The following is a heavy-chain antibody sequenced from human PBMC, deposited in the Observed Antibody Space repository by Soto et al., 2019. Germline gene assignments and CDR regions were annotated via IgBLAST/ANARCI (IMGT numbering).Heavy chain of an antibody. CDR3: ARDIALQHYYYYGMDF. J-gene: IGHJ6*02. V-gene: IGHV3-21*01. CDR2: ISRSSSYI. CDR1: GFTFSSYS. Sequence: GGSLRLSCAASGFTFSSYSLHCVRRAPGKGLEWVSCISRSSSYIYYAGSVKGRFTISRDNAKNSLYLQMNSLRAEDTAVYYCARDIALQHYYYYGMDFWGQGTTVTVSS. D-gene: IGHD6-13*01.